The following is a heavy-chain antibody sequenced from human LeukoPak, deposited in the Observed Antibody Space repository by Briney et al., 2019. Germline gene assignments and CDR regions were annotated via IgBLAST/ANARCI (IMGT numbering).Heavy chain of an antibody. V-gene: IGHV1-18*04. CDR3: ARLKGGY. CDR1: GYTFTTYG. J-gene: IGHJ4*02. D-gene: IGHD3-16*01. Sequence: GASVKVSCKASGYTFTTYGISWVRQAPGQGLEWVGWISTYSGKTNYAQKVQGRDAITTDTSTSKAYMELRRMRYDDTVVYYCARLKGGYWGQGTLVTVSS. CDR2: ISTYSGKT.